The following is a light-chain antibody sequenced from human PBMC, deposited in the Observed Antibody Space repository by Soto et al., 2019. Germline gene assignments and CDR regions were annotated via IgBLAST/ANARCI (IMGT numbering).Light chain of an antibody. CDR1: SSDVGSYNL. Sequence: QSVLTQPASVSGSPGQSMTISCTETSSDVGSYNLVSWYQQHPGKAPKLMIYEVTKRPSGVSNRFSGSKSDNTASLTISGLQAEDEADYYCCSYAGSNYVFGTGTKVTVL. J-gene: IGLJ1*01. CDR3: CSYAGSNYV. CDR2: EVT. V-gene: IGLV2-23*02.